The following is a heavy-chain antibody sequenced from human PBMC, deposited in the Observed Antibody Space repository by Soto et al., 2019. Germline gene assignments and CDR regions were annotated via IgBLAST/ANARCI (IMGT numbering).Heavy chain of an antibody. D-gene: IGHD2-15*01. CDR3: AKDHYGSSVVWLDP. V-gene: IGHV1-46*01. CDR1: GYTFLNFY. CDR2: LHPDTLTT. J-gene: IGHJ5*02. Sequence: HVQLVQSGAEVKNPGASLRISCKTSGYTFLNFYIHCVRHSPGQGLEWMGLLHPDTLTTTYAQQFQGRGSLTSDTSTETVYMELSGLKSEDTAVYHCAKDHYGSSVVWLDPWGQGTLITVSS.